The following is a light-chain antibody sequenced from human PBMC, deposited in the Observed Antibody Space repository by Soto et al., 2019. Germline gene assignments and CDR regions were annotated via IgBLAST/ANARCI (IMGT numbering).Light chain of an antibody. CDR2: EVS. J-gene: IGLJ2*01. CDR1: SSDVGGYNY. V-gene: IGLV2-8*01. Sequence: QSALTQPPSASGSPGQSVTISCTGTSSDVGGYNYVSWYQQHPGNAPKLMIYEVSKRPSGVPDRFSGSKSVNTASLTVSGLQAEDEDDYYCSSYAGSNNVVFGGGTKLTVL. CDR3: SSYAGSNNVV.